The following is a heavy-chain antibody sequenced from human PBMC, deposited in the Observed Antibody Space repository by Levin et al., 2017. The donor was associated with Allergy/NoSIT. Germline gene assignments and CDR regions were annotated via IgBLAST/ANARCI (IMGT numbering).Heavy chain of an antibody. D-gene: IGHD2-2*01. CDR1: GFSVSNHY. CDR3: TQGHYSGVYQ. Sequence: GGDMRLSCAASGFSVSNHYMTWVRQGPGKGLECGGGREREGRREEGEEVRFLFPLSRDSFRNTLSLQLNSLSDDDTAVHYCTQGHYSGVYQWSQGTRVTVSA. J-gene: IGHJ4*02. CDR2: REREGRR. V-gene: IGHV3-53*01.